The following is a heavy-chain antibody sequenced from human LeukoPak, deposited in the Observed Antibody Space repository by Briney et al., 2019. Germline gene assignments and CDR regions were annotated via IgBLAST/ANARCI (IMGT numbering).Heavy chain of an antibody. V-gene: IGHV4-59*01. CDR2: IYYSGST. CDR1: GGSISGYY. CDR3: ARVAYCGGDCYSFDY. D-gene: IGHD2-21*02. Sequence: SETLSLTSTASGGSISGYYWSWVRQPPGKGLEWISYIYYSGSTNYNPSLKSRVTISVDTSKKQFSLKLSSVTAADTAVYYCARVAYCGGDCYSFDYWGQGTLVTVSS. J-gene: IGHJ4*02.